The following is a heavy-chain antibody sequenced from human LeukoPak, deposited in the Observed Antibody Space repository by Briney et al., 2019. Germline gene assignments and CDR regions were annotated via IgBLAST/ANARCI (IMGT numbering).Heavy chain of an antibody. D-gene: IGHD4-17*01. Sequence: GGSLRLSCAASGFTVSSNYMSWVRQAPGKGLEWVSVIYSGGSTYYADSVKGRFTISRDNSKNTLYLQMNSLRAEDTAAYYCARTGSSTYGDSPSHYFDYWGQGTLVTVSS. CDR2: IYSGGST. J-gene: IGHJ4*02. CDR3: ARTGSSTYGDSPSHYFDY. V-gene: IGHV3-66*01. CDR1: GFTVSSNY.